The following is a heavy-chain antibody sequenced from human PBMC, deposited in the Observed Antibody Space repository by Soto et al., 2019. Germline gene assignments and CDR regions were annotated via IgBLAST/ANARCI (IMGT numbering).Heavy chain of an antibody. V-gene: IGHV4-39*07. Sequence: PSETLSLTCTVSGGSISSSDYYWGWIRQPPGKGLEWIGNIYYSGSASYNPSLQERVTITRDMSTSTAYMELSGLRSEDTAVYYCAADVGGYIYGLGKYWGQGTLVTVSS. CDR3: AADVGGYIYGLGKY. CDR1: GGSISSSDYY. J-gene: IGHJ4*02. D-gene: IGHD5-18*01. CDR2: IYYSGSA.